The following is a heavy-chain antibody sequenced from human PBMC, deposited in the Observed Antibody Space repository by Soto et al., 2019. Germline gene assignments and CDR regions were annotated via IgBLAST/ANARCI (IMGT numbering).Heavy chain of an antibody. CDR3: ARGGDCSKTSCYWARLYYGLDV. CDR2: IGTAGDT. Sequence: EEQLVESGGNLVQPGGSLRLSCAASGFTFSSYDMHWVRQATGKGLEWVSAIGTAGDTYYSGSVKGRFSVSRENVKNSLYLQMNRLRAGDTAVYYCARGGDCSKTSCYWARLYYGLDVWGQGTTVTVSS. CDR1: GFTFSSYD. D-gene: IGHD2-2*01. V-gene: IGHV3-13*01. J-gene: IGHJ6*02.